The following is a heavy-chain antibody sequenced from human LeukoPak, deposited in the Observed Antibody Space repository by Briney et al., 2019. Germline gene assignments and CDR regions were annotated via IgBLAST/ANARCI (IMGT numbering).Heavy chain of an antibody. Sequence: ASVKVSCKASGYTFTGYYMHWVRQAPGQGLEWMGWINPNSGGTNYAPKFQGRVTMTRDTSISTAYMELSRLRSDDTAVYYCARDLATSFKSVLYYYDSSGYYPGAFDIWGQGTMVTVSS. CDR2: INPNSGGT. D-gene: IGHD3-22*01. J-gene: IGHJ3*02. CDR1: GYTFTGYY. CDR3: ARDLATSFKSVLYYYDSSGYYPGAFDI. V-gene: IGHV1-2*02.